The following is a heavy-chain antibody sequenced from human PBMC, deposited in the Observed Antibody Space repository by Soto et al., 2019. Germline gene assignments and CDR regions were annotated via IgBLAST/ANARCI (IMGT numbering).Heavy chain of an antibody. CDR2: ISAYNGNT. CDR1: GYTFTSYG. D-gene: IGHD3-22*01. CDR3: ARAGTSPITMIVVEDY. J-gene: IGHJ4*02. Sequence: ASVKVSCKASGYTFTSYGISWVRQAPGQGLEWMGWISAYNGNTNYAQKLQGRVTVTTDTSTSTAYMELRSLRSDDTAVYYCARAGTSPITMIVVEDYWGQGTLVTVSS. V-gene: IGHV1-18*01.